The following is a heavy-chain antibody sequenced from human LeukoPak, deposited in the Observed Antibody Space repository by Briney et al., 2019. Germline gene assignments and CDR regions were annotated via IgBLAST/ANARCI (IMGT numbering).Heavy chain of an antibody. CDR1: GFTFSSYS. CDR2: ISSSSSTI. D-gene: IGHD6-19*01. J-gene: IGHJ4*02. Sequence: PGGSLRLSCAASGFTFSSYSMNWVRQAPGKGLEWVSYISSSSSTIYYADSVKGRFTISRDNAKNSLYLQMNSLRAEDTAVYYCARDPGGWPGYYFDYWGQGTLVTVSS. V-gene: IGHV3-48*04. CDR3: ARDPGGWPGYYFDY.